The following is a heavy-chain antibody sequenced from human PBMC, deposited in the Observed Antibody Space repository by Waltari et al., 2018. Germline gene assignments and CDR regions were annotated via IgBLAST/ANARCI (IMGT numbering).Heavy chain of an antibody. V-gene: IGHV1-69*05. J-gene: IGHJ3*02. CDR3: ARSPGRYAFDI. Sequence: QVQLVQSGAEVKKPGSSVKVSCKASGGTFSSYAISWVRQAPGQGLEWMGGIIPIFGTANYAQKFQGRVTMTRDTSISTAYMELSRLRSDDTAVYYCARSPGRYAFDIWGQGTMVTVSS. CDR2: IIPIFGTA. CDR1: GGTFSSYA.